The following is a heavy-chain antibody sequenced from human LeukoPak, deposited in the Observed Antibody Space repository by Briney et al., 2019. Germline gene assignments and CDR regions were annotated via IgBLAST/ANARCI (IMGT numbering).Heavy chain of an antibody. D-gene: IGHD6-13*01. CDR1: GGSISSYY. V-gene: IGHV4-4*07. CDR3: ARGKTGSSSSRAQTIDY. Sequence: SETLSLTCTVSGGSISSYYWSGIRQPAGKGLDWNGRSYTSGSTNYNPSLKSRVTMSVDTSKNQFSLKLSSVTAADTAVYYCARGKTGSSSSRAQTIDYWGQGTLVTVSS. CDR2: SYTSGST. J-gene: IGHJ4*02.